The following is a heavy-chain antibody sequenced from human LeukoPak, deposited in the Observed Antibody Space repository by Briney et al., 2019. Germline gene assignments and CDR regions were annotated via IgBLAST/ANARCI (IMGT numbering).Heavy chain of an antibody. V-gene: IGHV3-30*02. CDR2: IQYDGTDK. CDR1: GFTFGTHG. D-gene: IGHD3-3*01. Sequence: PGGSLRLSCAGSGFTFGTHGIHWVRQAPGEGLEWVAFIQYDGTDKFYADSVKGRFTISRDNAKNSLYLQMSSLRVEDTAVYYCASWAGNTQSDSWSGPFDYWGQGTLVTVSS. J-gene: IGHJ4*02. CDR3: ASWAGNTQSDSWSGPFDY.